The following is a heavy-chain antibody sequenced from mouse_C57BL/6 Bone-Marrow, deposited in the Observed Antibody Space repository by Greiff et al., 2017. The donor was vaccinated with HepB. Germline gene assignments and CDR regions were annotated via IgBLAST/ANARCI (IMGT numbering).Heavy chain of an antibody. V-gene: IGHV1-82*01. D-gene: IGHD1-2*01. CDR1: GYAFSSSW. Sequence: QVQLQQSGPELVKPGASVKISCKASGYAFSSSWMNWVKQRPGKCLEWIGRIYPGDGDTNYNGKFKGKATLTADKSSSTAYMQLSSLTSEDSAVYFCALLLRLYYFDYWGQGTTLTVSS. CDR3: ALLLRLYYFDY. J-gene: IGHJ2*01. CDR2: IYPGDGDT.